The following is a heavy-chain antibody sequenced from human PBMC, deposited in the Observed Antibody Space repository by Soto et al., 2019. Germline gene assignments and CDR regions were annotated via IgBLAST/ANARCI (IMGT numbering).Heavy chain of an antibody. CDR3: TTGDPPSFGGVIVATSY. CDR1: GFTFSNAW. CDR2: IKSTTDGGTT. Sequence: EVQLVESGGGLVKPGGSLRLSCAASGFTFSNAWMNWVRQAPGKGLEWVGRIKSTTDGGTTDYAAPVKGRFTISRDDSKNTLYLQMNSLKTEDTAVSYCTTGDPPSFGGVIVATSYWGQGTLVTVSS. J-gene: IGHJ4*02. V-gene: IGHV3-15*07. D-gene: IGHD3-16*02.